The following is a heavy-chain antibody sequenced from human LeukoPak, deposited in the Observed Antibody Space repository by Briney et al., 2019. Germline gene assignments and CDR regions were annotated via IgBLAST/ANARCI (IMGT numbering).Heavy chain of an antibody. CDR3: ARGPLGSFDY. J-gene: IGHJ4*02. CDR1: GFTFSSYS. CDR2: IYSGGST. D-gene: IGHD3-16*01. Sequence: GGSLRLSCAASGFTFSSYSMNWVRQAPGKGLEWVSVIYSGGSTYYADSVKGRFTISRDNSKNTLYLQMNSLRAEDTAVYYCARGPLGSFDYWGQGTLVTVSS. V-gene: IGHV3-53*01.